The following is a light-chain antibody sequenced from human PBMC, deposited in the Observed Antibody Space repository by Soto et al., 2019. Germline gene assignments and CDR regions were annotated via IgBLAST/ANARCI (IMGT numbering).Light chain of an antibody. V-gene: IGKV3-15*01. CDR3: HQYENWPQT. CDR2: RAS. Sequence: EIVMTQSPATLSVSPGERATLSCRASQSISSNLAWYQQKLGQAPRLLIYRASTRATGIPARFSGSGSGTEFPLTIRRLQSEDFALYYCHQYENWPQTFGQGTKVEI. CDR1: QSISSN. J-gene: IGKJ1*01.